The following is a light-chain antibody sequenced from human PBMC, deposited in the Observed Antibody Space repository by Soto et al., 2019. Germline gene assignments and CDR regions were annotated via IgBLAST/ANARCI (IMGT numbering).Light chain of an antibody. CDR1: ERIGSR. CDR2: SAS. J-gene: IGKJ2*01. Sequence: DVQMTQTPSSVSASVGDRVTSTCRASERIGSRLAWYQQKPGKAPKLLIYSASNLQGEVPSRCSGSGSETVFALTISSLQPEDFATYYCQQTYSFPHTFGQGTKVEIK. CDR3: QQTYSFPHT. V-gene: IGKV1-12*01.